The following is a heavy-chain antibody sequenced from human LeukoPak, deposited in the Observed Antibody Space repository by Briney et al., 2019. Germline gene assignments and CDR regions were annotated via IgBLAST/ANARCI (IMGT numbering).Heavy chain of an antibody. CDR3: ARDRTTIFGVDNWFDP. CDR2: ISGSGGST. V-gene: IGHV3-23*01. D-gene: IGHD3-3*01. CDR1: GFTFSSYG. Sequence: GGTLRLSCAASGFTFSSYGMSWVRQAPGKGLEWVSAISGSGGSTYYADSVKGRFTISRDNSKNSLYLQMNSLRAEDTALYYCARDRTTIFGVDNWFDPWGQGTLVTVSS. J-gene: IGHJ5*02.